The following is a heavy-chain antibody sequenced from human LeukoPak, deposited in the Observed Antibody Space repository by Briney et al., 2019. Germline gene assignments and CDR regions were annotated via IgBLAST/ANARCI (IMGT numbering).Heavy chain of an antibody. J-gene: IGHJ4*02. CDR2: IYYGGST. CDR3: ARHTFYYYDSSGYYERPFDY. CDR1: GGSISSSSYY. D-gene: IGHD3-22*01. Sequence: SETLSLTCTVSGGSISSSSYYWGWIRQPPGKGLEWIGSIYYGGSTYYNPSLKSRVTISVDTSKNQFSLKLSSVTAADTAVYYCARHTFYYYDSSGYYERPFDYWGQGTLVTVSS. V-gene: IGHV4-39*01.